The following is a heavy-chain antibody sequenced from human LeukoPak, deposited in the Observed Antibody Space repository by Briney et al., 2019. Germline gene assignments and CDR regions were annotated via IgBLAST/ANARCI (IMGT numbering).Heavy chain of an antibody. CDR2: IYHSGST. CDR3: ARSRRDGDYLFNAFDI. D-gene: IGHD4-17*01. CDR1: GYSISSGYY. J-gene: IGHJ3*02. V-gene: IGHV4-38-2*02. Sequence: SETLSLTCTVSGYSISSGYYWGWIRQPPGKGLEWIGSIYHSGSTYYNPSLKSRATISVDTSKNQFSLKLSSVTAADTAVYYCARSRRDGDYLFNAFDIWGQGTMVTVSS.